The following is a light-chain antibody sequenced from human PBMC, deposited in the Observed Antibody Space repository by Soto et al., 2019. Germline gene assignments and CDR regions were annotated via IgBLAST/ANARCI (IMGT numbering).Light chain of an antibody. Sequence: DIQMTQSPSTLSASVGDRVTITCRASQSVSAWLAWYQRKPGKVPKLLIYKASNLESGVPSRFSGSGSGTEFTLTSSSLQPDDFATYDCQQYNSYSTFGGRTKVEIK. V-gene: IGKV1-5*03. CDR3: QQYNSYST. CDR1: QSVSAW. J-gene: IGKJ4*02. CDR2: KAS.